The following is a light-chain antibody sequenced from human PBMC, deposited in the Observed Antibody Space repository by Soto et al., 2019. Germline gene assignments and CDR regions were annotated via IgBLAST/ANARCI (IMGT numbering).Light chain of an antibody. CDR1: QSVSSSY. CDR3: QNYGSLTSST. CDR2: GAS. J-gene: IGKJ1*01. V-gene: IGKV3-20*01. Sequence: EIVLTQSPGTLSLSPGERATLSCRASQSVSSSYLAWYQQKPGQAPRLIIYGASSRATGIPHRFSGSGSGTDFTLTISRLEPEDFAVYYCQNYGSLTSSTFGQGTKVEIK.